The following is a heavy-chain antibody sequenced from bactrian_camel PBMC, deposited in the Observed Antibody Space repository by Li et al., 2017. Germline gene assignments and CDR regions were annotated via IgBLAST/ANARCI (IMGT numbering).Heavy chain of an antibody. D-gene: IGHD2*01. CDR1: TDTRTFNY. CDR3: AARGPYCYTKLSVRDFTY. V-gene: IGHV3-2*01. J-gene: IGHJ6*01. CDR2: VYRDGTDP. Sequence: HVQLVESGGASVQAGGSLRLSCVVSTDTRTFNYWAWFRQAPGYEREAVASVYRDGTDPDYADSVKGRFTISQDKDENMWYLQMNSLKPEDTAMYYCAARGPYCYTKLSVRDFTYWGQGTQVTVS.